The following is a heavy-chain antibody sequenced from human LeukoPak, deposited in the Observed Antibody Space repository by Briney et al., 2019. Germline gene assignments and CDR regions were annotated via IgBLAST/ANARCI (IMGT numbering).Heavy chain of an antibody. CDR2: IYTSGST. D-gene: IGHD2-2*01. V-gene: IGHV4-4*07. Sequence: SETLSLTCTVSGGSISSYYWSWIRQPAGKGLEWIGRIYTSGSTNYNPSLKSRVTMSVDTSKNQFSLKLSSVTAADTAVYYCAREDQLPDENWFDPWGQGTLVTVSS. J-gene: IGHJ5*02. CDR1: GGSISSYY. CDR3: AREDQLPDENWFDP.